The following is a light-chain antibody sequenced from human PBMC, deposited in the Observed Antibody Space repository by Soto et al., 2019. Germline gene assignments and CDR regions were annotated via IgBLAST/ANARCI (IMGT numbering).Light chain of an antibody. CDR1: MRDVGAYNL. Sequence: QPVLTQPASVSGSAGQSITISCSGTMRDVGAYNLVSWYQQHPGTAPKLIIYEVRNRPSGISSRFSGSRSGNTASLTVSGLQAEDEADYYCSSYAGGIKWVFGGGTKLTVL. CDR2: EVR. CDR3: SSYAGGIKWV. J-gene: IGLJ3*02. V-gene: IGLV2-14*01.